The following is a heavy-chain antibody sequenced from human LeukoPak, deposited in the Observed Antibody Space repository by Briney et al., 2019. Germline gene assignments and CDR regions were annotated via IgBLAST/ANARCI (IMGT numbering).Heavy chain of an antibody. D-gene: IGHD2-2*02. V-gene: IGHV3-23*01. J-gene: IGHJ6*03. CDR2: TSVSGDRT. CDR1: GFTLSTYA. Sequence: GGSLGLSCAASGFTLSTYAMNWVRQAPGEGPEYIAYTSVSGDRTNYADSVKGRFTISRDNSKNTLYLQLSSLRAEDTAVYYCVRKIYNYMDVWGKGTTVTVSS. CDR3: VRKIYNYMDV.